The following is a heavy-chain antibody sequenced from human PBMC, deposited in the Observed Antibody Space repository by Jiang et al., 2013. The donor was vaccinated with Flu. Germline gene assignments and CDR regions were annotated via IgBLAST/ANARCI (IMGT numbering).Heavy chain of an antibody. CDR1: GGSISSTTYY. CDR2: VYNTGSR. D-gene: IGHD4-11*01. V-gene: IGHV4-39*02. Sequence: GPGLVKPSETLSLTCTVSGGSISSTTYYWGWIRQPPGKGLEWIGSVYNTGSRYYNPSLKSRVTISIDTSTNQFYLMLSSVTAADTAVYYCAREVDYRDGIDYWGQGTLVTVSS. J-gene: IGHJ4*02. CDR3: AREVDYRDGIDY.